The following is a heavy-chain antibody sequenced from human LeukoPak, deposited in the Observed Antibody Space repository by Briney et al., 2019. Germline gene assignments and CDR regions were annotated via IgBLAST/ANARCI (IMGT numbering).Heavy chain of an antibody. CDR3: AKISRYCSGGSCHTTYYYYGMDV. CDR2: ISYDGSNK. V-gene: IGHV3-30*18. Sequence: GGSLRLSCAASGFTFSSYAMHWVRQAPGKGLEWVAVISYDGSNKYYADSVKGRFTISRDNSKNTLYLQMNSLRAEDTAVYYCAKISRYCSGGSCHTTYYYYGMDVWGQGTTVTVSS. J-gene: IGHJ6*02. D-gene: IGHD2-15*01. CDR1: GFTFSSYA.